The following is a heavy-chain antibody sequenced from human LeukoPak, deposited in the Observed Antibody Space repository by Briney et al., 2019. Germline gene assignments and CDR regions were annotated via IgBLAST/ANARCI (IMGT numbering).Heavy chain of an antibody. Sequence: PGGSLRLSCAASGFTFSSYAMSWVRQAPGKGLEWVSYISSSGSTIYYADSVKGRFTISRDNAKNSLYLQMNSLRAEDTAVYYCARDDSSGYYYPDYWGQGTLVTVSS. CDR3: ARDDSSGYYYPDY. D-gene: IGHD3-22*01. V-gene: IGHV3-48*03. CDR2: ISSSGSTI. J-gene: IGHJ4*02. CDR1: GFTFSSYA.